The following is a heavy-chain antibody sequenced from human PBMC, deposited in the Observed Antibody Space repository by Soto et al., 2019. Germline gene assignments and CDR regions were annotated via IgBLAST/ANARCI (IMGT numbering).Heavy chain of an antibody. D-gene: IGHD3-10*02. V-gene: IGHV3-21*01. CDR1: GFTFRRYD. J-gene: IGHJ6*02. CDR3: ARLYVVLPNGMDV. Sequence: EVQLEESGGGLVKPGGSLRLYCSASGFTFRRYDMNWVRQAPGKGLEWVSSISSSSISIHYGDSVKGRFTISRDNARNVLYLQMNSLRAEDTAVYFCARLYVVLPNGMDVWVQGTTVTVS. CDR2: ISSSSISI.